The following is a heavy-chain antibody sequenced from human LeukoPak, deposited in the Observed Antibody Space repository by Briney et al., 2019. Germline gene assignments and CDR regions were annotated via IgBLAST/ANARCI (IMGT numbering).Heavy chain of an antibody. J-gene: IGHJ4*02. CDR3: ARDKSPIRSRSGSESSPLDN. CDR2: ISGYNGNT. V-gene: IGHV1-18*04. Sequence: GVSVKVSCETSGYTFTYYGINWVRQAPGQGREWMGWISGYNGNTKYAQKFQGRVTMTTDTFTNTAYMELRSLRSDDTAMYYCARDKSPIRSRSGSESSPLDNWGQGTLVFVSS. CDR1: GYTFTYYG. D-gene: IGHD6-19*01.